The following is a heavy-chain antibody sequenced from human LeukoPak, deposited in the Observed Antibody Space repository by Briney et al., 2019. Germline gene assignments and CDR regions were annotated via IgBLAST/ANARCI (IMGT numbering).Heavy chain of an antibody. J-gene: IGHJ3*02. Sequence: PSETLSLTCTVSGGSISSYYWSWIRQPPGKGLEWIGYIYYSGSTNYNPSLKSRVTISVDTSKNQFSLKLSSVTAADTAVYYCARVTPQYYYDSSGYFGWDAFDIWGQGTMVTVSS. D-gene: IGHD3-22*01. CDR1: GGSISSYY. CDR2: IYYSGST. V-gene: IGHV4-59*08. CDR3: ARVTPQYYYDSSGYFGWDAFDI.